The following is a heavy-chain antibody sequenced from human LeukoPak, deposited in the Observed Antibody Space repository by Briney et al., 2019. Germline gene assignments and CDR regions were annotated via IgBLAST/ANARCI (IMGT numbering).Heavy chain of an antibody. CDR2: ISAYNGNT. D-gene: IGHD5-24*01. CDR3: ARGRGRDGYNYFGAFIPQGGLYYFDY. Sequence: GASVKVSCKASGYTFTSYGISWVRQAPGQGLEWMGWISAYNGNTNYAQKLQGRVTMTTDTSTSTAYMELRSLRSDDTAVYYCARGRGRDGYNYFGAFIPQGGLYYFDYWGQGTLVTVSS. J-gene: IGHJ4*02. V-gene: IGHV1-18*01. CDR1: GYTFTSYG.